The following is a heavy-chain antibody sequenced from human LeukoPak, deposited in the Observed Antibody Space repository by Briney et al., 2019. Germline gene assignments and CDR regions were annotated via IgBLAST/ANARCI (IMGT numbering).Heavy chain of an antibody. CDR1: GFTFGNYA. V-gene: IGHV3-23*01. CDR2: FGGSGTNT. Sequence: GGSLRLSCAASGFTFGNYAMGWVRQAPGKGREWVAAFGGSGTNTYYADSVKGRFTISRDNSKNTMYLQMDSLRPEDTAVYFCAKEYSSGWSYWYFDLWGRGTLVTVSS. D-gene: IGHD6-19*01. J-gene: IGHJ2*01. CDR3: AKEYSSGWSYWYFDL.